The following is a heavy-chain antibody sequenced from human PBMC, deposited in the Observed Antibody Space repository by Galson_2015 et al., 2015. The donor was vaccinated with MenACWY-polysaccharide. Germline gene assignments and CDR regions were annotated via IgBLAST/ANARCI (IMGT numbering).Heavy chain of an antibody. CDR3: ARDRVDVRAIEAHSMFDY. D-gene: IGHD5-12*01. CDR1: GFTFGNHW. V-gene: IGHV3-74*01. CDR2: INSDATII. Sequence: SLRLSCAASGFTFGNHWMHWVRQAPGEGRVWVSRINSDATIINYADSVKGRFTISRDNAKNTLYLEMHSLRAEDTAVYFCARDRVDVRAIEAHSMFDYWGQGVLVTVSS. J-gene: IGHJ4*02.